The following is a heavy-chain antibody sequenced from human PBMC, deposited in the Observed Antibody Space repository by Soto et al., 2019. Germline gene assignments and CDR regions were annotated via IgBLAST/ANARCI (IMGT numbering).Heavy chain of an antibody. V-gene: IGHV3-21*01. CDR1: GFTFSSHS. D-gene: IGHD5-12*01. Sequence: GGSLRLSCAASGFTFSSHSMNWVRQAPGKGLEWVSSISTSGTYIYHADSLKGRFTISRDNARNSLYLQMRSLRAEDTAVYFCVRGPGATLEAYWSFDLWGRGTLVTVSS. CDR3: VRGPGATLEAYWSFDL. CDR2: ISTSGTYI. J-gene: IGHJ2*01.